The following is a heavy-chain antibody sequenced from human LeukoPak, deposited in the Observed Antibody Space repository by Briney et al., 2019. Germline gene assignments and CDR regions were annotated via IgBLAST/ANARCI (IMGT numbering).Heavy chain of an antibody. CDR2: IYTSGST. V-gene: IGHV4-61*02. CDR1: ARSISSGSYY. D-gene: IGHD3-22*01. Sequence: SQTLSLTCTVSARSISSGSYYWSWIRQPAGKGPDWIGRIYTSGSTNYNPSLKSRVTISVDTSKNQFSLKLSSVTAADTAVYYCARGDSSGTFDYWGQRTLVTVSS. CDR3: ARGDSSGTFDY. J-gene: IGHJ4*02.